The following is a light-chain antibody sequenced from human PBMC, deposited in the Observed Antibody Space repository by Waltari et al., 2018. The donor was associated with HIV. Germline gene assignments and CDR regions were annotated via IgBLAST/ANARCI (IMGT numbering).Light chain of an antibody. V-gene: IGLV2-14*01. Sequence: QSALTQPASVSGSPGQSITISCSGTSSDVGVYDYVPWYQHPPGKAPRLMIYEVSSRPSGVSNRFSGSKSGSTASLTISGLQAEDEADYYCSSYTSSSTLFGGGTKVTVL. J-gene: IGLJ3*02. CDR2: EVS. CDR1: SSDVGVYDY. CDR3: SSYTSSSTL.